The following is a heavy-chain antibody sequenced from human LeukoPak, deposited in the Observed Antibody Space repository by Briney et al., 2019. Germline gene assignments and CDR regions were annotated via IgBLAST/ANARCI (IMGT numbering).Heavy chain of an antibody. V-gene: IGHV1-3*03. D-gene: IGHD6-13*01. J-gene: IGHJ4*02. CDR3: ARAKYSSSWYVGY. CDR1: GYTFTGYY. Sequence: ASVKVSCKASGYTFTGYYMHWVRQAPGQGLEWMGWINAGNGNTKYSQEFQGRVTITRDTSASTAYMELSSLRSEDMAVYYCARAKYSSSWYVGYWGQGTLVTVSS. CDR2: INAGNGNT.